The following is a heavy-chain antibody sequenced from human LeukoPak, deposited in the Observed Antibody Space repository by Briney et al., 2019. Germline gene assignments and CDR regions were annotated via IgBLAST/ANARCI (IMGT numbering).Heavy chain of an antibody. CDR3: ARGNAYSSSWYPPDY. Sequence: GGSLRLSCAASGFTFSSYAMHWVRQAPGKGLEWVAVISYDGSNKYYADSVKGRFTISRDNAKNSLYLQMNSLRAEDTAVYYCARGNAYSSSWYPPDYWGQGTLVTVSS. J-gene: IGHJ4*02. D-gene: IGHD6-13*01. CDR2: ISYDGSNK. CDR1: GFTFSSYA. V-gene: IGHV3-30-3*01.